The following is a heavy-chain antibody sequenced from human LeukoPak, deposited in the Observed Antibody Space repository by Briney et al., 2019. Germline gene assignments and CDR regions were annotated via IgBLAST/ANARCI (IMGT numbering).Heavy chain of an antibody. V-gene: IGHV4-34*01. Sequence: PSETLSLTCAVYGGSLSGYSWSWIRQSPGKGLEWIGEINHSGSTKYNPSLKSRVIISVDTSKNQLSLKLTSVTAADTAVYYCARDGHNYYGMDVWGQGTTVTVSS. J-gene: IGHJ6*02. CDR3: ARDGHNYYGMDV. CDR1: GGSLSGYS. D-gene: IGHD3/OR15-3a*01. CDR2: INHSGST.